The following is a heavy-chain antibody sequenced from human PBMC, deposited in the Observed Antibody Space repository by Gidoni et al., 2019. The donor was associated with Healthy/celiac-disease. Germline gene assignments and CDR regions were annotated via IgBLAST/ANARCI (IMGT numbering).Heavy chain of an antibody. D-gene: IGHD3-16*01. Sequence: QPPGKGLEWIGEINHSGSTNYNPSLKSRVTISVDTSKNQFSLKLSSVTAADTAVYYCARTRRGKNYFDYWGQGTLVTVSS. CDR2: INHSGST. V-gene: IGHV4-34*01. CDR3: ARTRRGKNYFDY. J-gene: IGHJ4*02.